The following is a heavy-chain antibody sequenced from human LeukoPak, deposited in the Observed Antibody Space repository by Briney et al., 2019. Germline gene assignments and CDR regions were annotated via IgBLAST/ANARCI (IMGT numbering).Heavy chain of an antibody. CDR2: IYYSGST. CDR1: GGSISSSSYY. J-gene: IGHJ6*02. CDR3: ARQTGTTDQNYYHYYGMDV. Sequence: SETLSLTCTVSGGSISSSSYYWGWIRQPPGKGLEWIGSIYYSGSTYYNPSLKSRVTISVDTSKNQFSLKLSSVTAADTAVYYCARQTGTTDQNYYHYYGMDVWGQGTTVTVSS. V-gene: IGHV4-39*01. D-gene: IGHD1-7*01.